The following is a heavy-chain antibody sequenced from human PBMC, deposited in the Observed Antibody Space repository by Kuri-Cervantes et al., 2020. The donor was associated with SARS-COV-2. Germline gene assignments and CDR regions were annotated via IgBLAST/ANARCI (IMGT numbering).Heavy chain of an antibody. CDR3: ARRSRPYGDDDAFDI. D-gene: IGHD4-17*01. J-gene: IGHJ3*02. CDR1: VYSFTSYW. Sequence: KVSCKGSVYSFTSYWIGWVRQMPGKGLEWMGIIYPGDSDTRYSPSFQGQVTISADKSISTAYLQWSSLKASDTAMYYCARRSRPYGDDDAFDIWGQGTMVTVSS. CDR2: IYPGDSDT. V-gene: IGHV5-51*01.